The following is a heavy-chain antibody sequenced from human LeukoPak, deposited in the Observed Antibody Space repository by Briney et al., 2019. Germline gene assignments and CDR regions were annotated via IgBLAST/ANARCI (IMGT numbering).Heavy chain of an antibody. V-gene: IGHV4-34*01. D-gene: IGHD2-21*02. CDR1: GGSFSGYY. Sequence: ASETLSLTCAAYGGSFSGYYWSWIRQPPGKGLEWIGEINHSGSTNYNPSLKSRVTISVDTSKHQFSLKLSSVTAADTAVYYCARTIVVVTATWFDPWGQGTLVTVSS. CDR2: INHSGST. J-gene: IGHJ5*02. CDR3: ARTIVVVTATWFDP.